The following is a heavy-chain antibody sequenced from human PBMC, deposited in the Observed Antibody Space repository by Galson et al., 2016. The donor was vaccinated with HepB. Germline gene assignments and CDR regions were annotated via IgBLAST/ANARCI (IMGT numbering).Heavy chain of an antibody. CDR2: INAGNGNT. CDR3: ARRGIAVAGFDY. Sequence: SVKVSCKASGYTFTSYAMHWVRQAPGQRLEWMGWINAGNGNTKYSQKFQGRVTITRDTSASTAYMELSSLRSEDTAVYYCARRGIAVAGFDYWGQGTLVTVSS. D-gene: IGHD6-19*01. V-gene: IGHV1-3*01. CDR1: GYTFTSYA. J-gene: IGHJ4*02.